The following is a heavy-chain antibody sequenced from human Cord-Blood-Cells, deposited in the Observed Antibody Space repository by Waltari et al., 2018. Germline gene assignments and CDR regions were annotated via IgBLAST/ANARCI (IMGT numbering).Heavy chain of an antibody. J-gene: IGHJ3*02. CDR2: ISGSGGST. D-gene: IGHD1-1*01. CDR1: GFTVSTSA. CDR3: AKDRRGNDYAFDI. Sequence: EVHLLESGGGLVQHGGSLRLSWSASGFTVSTSAMSWARHAPGKGLEWVSAISGSGGSTYYADSVKGRFTISRDNSKNTLYLQMNSLRAEDTAVYYCAKDRRGNDYAFDIWGQGTMVTVSS. V-gene: IGHV3-23*01.